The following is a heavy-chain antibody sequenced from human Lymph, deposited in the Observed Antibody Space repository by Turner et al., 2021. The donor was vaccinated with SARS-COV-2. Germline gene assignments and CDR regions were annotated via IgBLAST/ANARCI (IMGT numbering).Heavy chain of an antibody. Sequence: EVQLVDSGGGLVQPGGSLSLSCAASGFPFSRYSMNWVRQAPGKGLEWVSYISISSSTIYYADSVKGRFTISRDNAKNSLYLQMNSLRDEDTAVYYCARDRGGYGAYYYGMDVWGQGTTVTVSS. V-gene: IGHV3-48*02. D-gene: IGHD2-15*01. CDR2: ISISSSTI. CDR3: ARDRGGYGAYYYGMDV. CDR1: GFPFSRYS. J-gene: IGHJ6*02.